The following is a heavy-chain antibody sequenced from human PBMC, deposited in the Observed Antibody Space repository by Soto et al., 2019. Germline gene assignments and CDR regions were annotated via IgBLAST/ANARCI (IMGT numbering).Heavy chain of an antibody. D-gene: IGHD6-19*01. Sequence: SETLSLTCTVSGGSISSSSYYWGWIRQPPGKGLEWIGYIYYSGSPYYNPSLKSRVTISVDTSKNQFSLKLSSVTAADTAVYYCAVPAASVAGASGSYYYYRMDVWGQGTTVTVSS. CDR3: AVPAASVAGASGSYYYYRMDV. J-gene: IGHJ6*02. CDR1: GGSISSSSYY. V-gene: IGHV4-39*01. CDR2: IYYSGSP.